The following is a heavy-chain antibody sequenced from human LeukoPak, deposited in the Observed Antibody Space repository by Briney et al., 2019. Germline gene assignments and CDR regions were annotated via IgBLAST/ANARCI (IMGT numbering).Heavy chain of an antibody. J-gene: IGHJ4*02. D-gene: IGHD3-10*01. CDR2: IDYGGWT. CDR3: ARDRASGSGKYYFDY. V-gene: IGHV4-59*01. Sequence: KSSETLSLTCTVSGGSISSYYWSWIRQPPGKGLEWIGYIDYGGWTNYNPSLKSRVTISVDTSKNQFSLKLSSVTAADTAVYYCARDRASGSGKYYFDYWGQGTLVTVSS. CDR1: GGSISSYY.